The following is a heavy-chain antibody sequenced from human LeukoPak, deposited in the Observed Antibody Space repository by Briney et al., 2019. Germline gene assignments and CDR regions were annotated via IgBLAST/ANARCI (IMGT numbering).Heavy chain of an antibody. CDR1: GGSIRSSSYY. CDR2: IYYSGST. D-gene: IGHD6-19*01. J-gene: IGHJ4*02. V-gene: IGHV4-39*01. Sequence: SETLSLTCTVSGGSIRSSSYYWGWIRQPPGKGLEWMGSIYYSGSTYYNASLKSRGTISVDMSKNQFSLRLNSVTAADTAVYFCARQVVAVAGTGYFDYWGQGTLVTVSS. CDR3: ARQVVAVAGTGYFDY.